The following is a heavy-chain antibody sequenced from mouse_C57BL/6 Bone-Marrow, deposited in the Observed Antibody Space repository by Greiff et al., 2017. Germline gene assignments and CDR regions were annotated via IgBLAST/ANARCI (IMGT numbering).Heavy chain of an antibody. V-gene: IGHV1-81*01. CDR1: GYTFTSYG. Sequence: QVQLQQSGAELARPGASVKLSCKASGYTFTSYGISWVKQRTGQGLEWIGEIYPRSGNTYYNEKFKGKATLTADKSSSTAYMELRSLTSEDSAVYFCARWDYYGSSYHFDYWGQGTTLTVSS. CDR3: ARWDYYGSSYHFDY. D-gene: IGHD1-1*01. CDR2: IYPRSGNT. J-gene: IGHJ2*01.